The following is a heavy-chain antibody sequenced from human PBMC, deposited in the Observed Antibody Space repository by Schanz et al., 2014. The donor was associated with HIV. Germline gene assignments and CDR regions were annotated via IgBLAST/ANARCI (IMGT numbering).Heavy chain of an antibody. CDR1: GFPFSYYG. D-gene: IGHD2-21*02. V-gene: IGHV3-33*01. Sequence: QVQVVESGGGVVQPGRSLRLSCAVSGFPFSYYGMHWVRQAPGKGLEWVAVIWYDGSNKYYGDSVKGRFTISRDNSKNTLYLQMNSLRAEDTAVYYCARDRMTANWKNNMDVWGQGTTVTISS. CDR3: ARDRMTANWKNNMDV. CDR2: IWYDGSNK. J-gene: IGHJ6*02.